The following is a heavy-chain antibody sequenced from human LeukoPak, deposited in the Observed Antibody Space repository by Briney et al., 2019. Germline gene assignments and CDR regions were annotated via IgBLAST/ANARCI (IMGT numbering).Heavy chain of an antibody. CDR2: IIPIFGTA. CDR1: GGTFSSYA. V-gene: IGHV1-69*05. Sequence: SVKVSCKASGGTFSSYAISWVRQAPGQGLGWMGGIIPIFGTANYAQKFQGRVTITTDESTSTAYMELSSLRSEDTAVYYCARGWTMYYYYYMDVWGKGTTVTVSS. D-gene: IGHD3/OR15-3a*01. J-gene: IGHJ6*03. CDR3: ARGWTMYYYYYMDV.